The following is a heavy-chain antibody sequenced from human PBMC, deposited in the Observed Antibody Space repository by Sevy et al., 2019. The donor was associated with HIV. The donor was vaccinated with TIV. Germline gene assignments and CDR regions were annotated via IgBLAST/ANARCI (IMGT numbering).Heavy chain of an antibody. J-gene: IGHJ4*02. CDR1: GFTFGSYG. CDR2: ISYDRSDK. V-gene: IGHV3-30*06. CDR3: ARVFSSYYFDY. Sequence: GGSLRLSCAASGFTFGSYGMHWVRQAPDKGLEWVAYISYDRSDKNYADSVKGRFTISRDNSKNTVFLQLNSLRPEDTAVYYCARVFSSYYFDYWGQGTLVTVSS.